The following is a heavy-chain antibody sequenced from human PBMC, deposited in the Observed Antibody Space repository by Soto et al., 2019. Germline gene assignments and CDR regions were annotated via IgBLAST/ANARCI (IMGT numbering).Heavy chain of an antibody. D-gene: IGHD3-10*01. CDR1: GGSVRSPTHY. CDR2: IYYIGAT. J-gene: IGHJ5*01. V-gene: IGHV4-61*01. CDR3: ATNTSGRGWFES. Sequence: QVRLQESGPGLAKPSETLSLTCTVSGGSVRSPTHYWSWIRQSPGKGLVWIGNIYYIGATDHNPSLDYRVNSLNDTSRNQFSLRLTSLTVADTAMYYCATNTSGRGWFESWGRGTLVVVSS.